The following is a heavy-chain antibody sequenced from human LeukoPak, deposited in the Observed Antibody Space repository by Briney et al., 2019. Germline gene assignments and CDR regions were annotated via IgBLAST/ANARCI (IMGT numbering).Heavy chain of an antibody. CDR1: GFTFSTYA. CDR2: INSGGST. V-gene: IGHV3-23*01. CDR3: AKDWPSEWQQLPDYDAFDI. J-gene: IGHJ3*02. Sequence: GGSLRLSCAASGFTFSTYAMSWVRQTPGKGLEWVSAINSGGSTYYADSLKGRFTISRDNSKNTLYLQMNSLRADDTAVYYCAKDWPSEWQQLPDYDAFDIWGQGTMVTVSS. D-gene: IGHD6-13*01.